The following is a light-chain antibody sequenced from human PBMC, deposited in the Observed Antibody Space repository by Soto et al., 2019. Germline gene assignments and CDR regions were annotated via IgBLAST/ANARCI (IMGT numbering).Light chain of an antibody. CDR3: QKYGSSSWK. Sequence: EIVLTHSPGTLSFSPLKSATLSFRASQSISSSYLAWYQQRPGQAPRLLIYGASSRATGIPDRFSGSGSGTEFTLTISRLEPEDFAVYYCQKYGSSSWKFGQGTKVDIK. V-gene: IGKV3-20*01. CDR1: QSISSSY. CDR2: GAS. J-gene: IGKJ1*01.